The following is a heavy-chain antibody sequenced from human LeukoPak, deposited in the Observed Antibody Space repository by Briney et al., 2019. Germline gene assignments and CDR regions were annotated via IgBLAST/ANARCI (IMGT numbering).Heavy chain of an antibody. CDR3: ARDFWSGYGPRSNWFDP. V-gene: IGHV4-39*02. CDR1: GGSISSSSYY. D-gene: IGHD3-3*01. J-gene: IGHJ5*02. CDR2: IYYSGST. Sequence: SETLSLTCTVSGGSISSSSYYWGWIRQPPGKGLEWIGSIYYSGSTYYNPSLKSRVTISEDTSKNQFSLKLSSVTAADTAVYYCARDFWSGYGPRSNWFDPWGQGTLVTVSS.